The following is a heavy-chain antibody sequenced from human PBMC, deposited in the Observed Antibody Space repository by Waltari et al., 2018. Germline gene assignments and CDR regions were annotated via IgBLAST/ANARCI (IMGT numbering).Heavy chain of an antibody. D-gene: IGHD2-8*01. V-gene: IGHV4-39*07. J-gene: IGHJ4*02. CDR1: GGSISDTTSY. CDR3: SRGGSDYCLNGVCSAFDY. CDR2: VFYSGRT. Sequence: QLQESGPGVVKPSETLSLTCSVSGGSISDTTSYWGWIRQPPGKGLEWIGTVFYSGRTFYNPSLNSRVTCSVDTSNNHFSLKLQSVTAADTAVYYCSRGGSDYCLNGVCSAFDYWGQGTLVAVSS.